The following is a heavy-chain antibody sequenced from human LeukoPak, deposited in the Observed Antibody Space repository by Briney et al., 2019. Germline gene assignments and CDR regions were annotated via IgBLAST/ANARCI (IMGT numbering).Heavy chain of an antibody. Sequence: TSVKVSCKASGYTFTSYGISWVRQATGQGLEWMGWMNPNSGNTGYAQKFQGRVTMTRNTSISTAYMELSSLRSEDTAVYYCARMTVAYYYYYGMDVWGQGTTVTVSS. CDR2: MNPNSGNT. D-gene: IGHD4-17*01. J-gene: IGHJ6*02. CDR3: ARMTVAYYYYYGMDV. CDR1: GYTFTSYG. V-gene: IGHV1-8*02.